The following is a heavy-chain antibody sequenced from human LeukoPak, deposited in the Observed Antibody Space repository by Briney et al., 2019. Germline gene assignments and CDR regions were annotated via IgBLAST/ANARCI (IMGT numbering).Heavy chain of an antibody. CDR1: DYTFTSYG. V-gene: IGHV1-18*01. Sequence: GSVKVSCKASDYTFTSYGISWVRQAPGQGLEWMGWISTYSDKTNYVQRLQGRVTMTTDTSTSTAYMELRSLTSDDTAVYYCARDHCSGGNCNAFYDFWGQGALV. D-gene: IGHD2-15*01. J-gene: IGHJ4*02. CDR2: ISTYSDKT. CDR3: ARDHCSGGNCNAFYDF.